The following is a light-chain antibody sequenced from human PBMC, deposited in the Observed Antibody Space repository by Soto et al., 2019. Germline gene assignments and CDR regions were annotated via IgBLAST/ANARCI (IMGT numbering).Light chain of an antibody. Sequence: EIVMTQSPSTLSVSPWERSTRSCWASQIVSSTLAWYQQKPGQAPRLLIYGASTRAAGIPDRFSGSGSGTDFTLTITRLEPEDSAVYFCQQYTGPPTTFGQGTRLEIK. CDR2: GAS. J-gene: IGKJ5*01. V-gene: IGKV3D-15*01. CDR1: QIVSST. CDR3: QQYTGPPTT.